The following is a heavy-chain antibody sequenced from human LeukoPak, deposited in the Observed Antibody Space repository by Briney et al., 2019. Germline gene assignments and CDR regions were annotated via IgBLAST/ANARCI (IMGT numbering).Heavy chain of an antibody. D-gene: IGHD2-2*02. CDR2: IYYSGST. V-gene: IGHV4-61*01. Sequence: SETLSLTCTVSGGSVSSVSYYWSWIRQPPGKGLEWIGYIYYSGSTNYNPSLKSRVTMSVDTSKNQFSLRLSSVTAADTAVYYCARDRYTINWFYPWGQGTLVTVSP. CDR3: ARDRYTINWFYP. J-gene: IGHJ5*02. CDR1: GGSVSSVSYY.